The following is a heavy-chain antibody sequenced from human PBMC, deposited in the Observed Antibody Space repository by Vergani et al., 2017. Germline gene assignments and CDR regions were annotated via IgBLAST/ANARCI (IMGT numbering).Heavy chain of an antibody. D-gene: IGHD4-17*01. CDR2: IRYDGSNK. V-gene: IGHV3-30*02. CDR1: GFTFSSYG. Sequence: QVQLVESGGGVVQPGGSLRLSCAASGFTFSSYGMHWVRQAPGKGLEWVAFIRYDGSNKYYADSVKGRFTISRDNSKNTLYLQMNSLRAEDTAVYYCARIDYGDYEGYDAFDIWGQGTMVTVSS. CDR3: ARIDYGDYEGYDAFDI. J-gene: IGHJ3*02.